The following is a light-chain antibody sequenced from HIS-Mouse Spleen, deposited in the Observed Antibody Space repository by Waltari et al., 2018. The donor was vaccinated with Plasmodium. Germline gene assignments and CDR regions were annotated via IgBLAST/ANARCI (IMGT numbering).Light chain of an antibody. CDR2: AAS. Sequence: AIQMTQSPSSLSASVRDRVNITCRASQGIRNDLGWYQQKPGKAPKLLISAASSLQRGVPSRFSGSGSGTDFTLTISSLQPEDFATYYCLQDYNYPYTFGQGTKLKIK. CDR1: QGIRND. V-gene: IGKV1-6*01. J-gene: IGKJ2*01. CDR3: LQDYNYPYT.